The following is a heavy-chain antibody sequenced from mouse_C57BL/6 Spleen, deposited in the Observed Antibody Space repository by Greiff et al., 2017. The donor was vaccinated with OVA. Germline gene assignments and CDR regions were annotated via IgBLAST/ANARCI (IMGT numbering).Heavy chain of an antibody. Sequence: EVQLQESGPGLVKPSQSLSLPCSVTGYSITSGYYWNWIRQFPGNKLDWLGYISYDGSNNYHPSLTNRISITRDTSKNQFFLKLNSVTTEDTATYYCAVGSSPFAYGGQGTLVTVSA. CDR3: AVGSSPFAY. CDR2: ISYDGSN. J-gene: IGHJ3*01. D-gene: IGHD1-1*01. CDR1: GYSITSGYY. V-gene: IGHV3-6*01.